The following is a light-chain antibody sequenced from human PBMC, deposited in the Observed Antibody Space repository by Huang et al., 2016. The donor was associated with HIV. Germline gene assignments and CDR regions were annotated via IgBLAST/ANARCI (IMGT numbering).Light chain of an antibody. Sequence: DIVMTQSPDSLTVSLGERATISCTSSQSVLFKSANKSSVALYQRKPGQSPKLLLYWASTREAGLPDRFTGSGSGTDFTLTINNLQAEDVAVYYCQQYHTPSIPFGQGTRLEIK. V-gene: IGKV4-1*01. CDR3: QQYHTPSIP. J-gene: IGKJ5*01. CDR2: WAS. CDR1: QSVLFKSANKSS.